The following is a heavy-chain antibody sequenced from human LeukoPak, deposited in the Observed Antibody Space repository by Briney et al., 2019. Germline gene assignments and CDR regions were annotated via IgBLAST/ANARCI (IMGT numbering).Heavy chain of an antibody. V-gene: IGHV3-48*03. Sequence: PGGSLRLSCAASGFTFSSYEMNWVRQAPGKGLEWVSYISSSGSTIYYADSAKGRFTISRDNAKNSLYLQMNSLRAEDTAVYYCASKDYDYVWGSYRYYFDYWGQGTLVTVSS. CDR3: ASKDYDYVWGSYRYYFDY. CDR1: GFTFSSYE. J-gene: IGHJ4*02. CDR2: ISSSGSTI. D-gene: IGHD3-16*02.